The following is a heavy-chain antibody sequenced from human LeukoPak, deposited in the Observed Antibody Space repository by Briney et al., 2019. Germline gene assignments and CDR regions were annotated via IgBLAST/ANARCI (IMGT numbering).Heavy chain of an antibody. J-gene: IGHJ3*02. CDR2: ISSSSSYI. CDR3: ARDQSGDSGYNSVDAFDI. CDR1: GFTFSSYS. V-gene: IGHV3-21*01. D-gene: IGHD5-24*01. Sequence: GGSLRLSCAASGFTFSSYSMNWVRQAPGKGLEWVSSISSSSSYIYYADSVKGRFTISRDNAKNSLYLQMNSLRAEDTAVYYCARDQSGDSGYNSVDAFDIWGQGTMVTVSS.